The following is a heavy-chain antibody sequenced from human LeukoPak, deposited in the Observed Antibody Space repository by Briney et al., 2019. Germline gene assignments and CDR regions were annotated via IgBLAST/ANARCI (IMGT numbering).Heavy chain of an antibody. CDR3: ARHDFSGYAFDF. Sequence: PSETLSLTCVINGGSFSSYYWGWIRQVPGKGLEWIGEINQGGSTNFNPSLESRVRMSVDTSKNQFSLNVRSLSAADTAVYFCARHDFSGYAFDFWGQGTTVTVSS. D-gene: IGHD3/OR15-3a*01. J-gene: IGHJ3*01. CDR1: GGSFSSYY. V-gene: IGHV4-34*01. CDR2: INQGGST.